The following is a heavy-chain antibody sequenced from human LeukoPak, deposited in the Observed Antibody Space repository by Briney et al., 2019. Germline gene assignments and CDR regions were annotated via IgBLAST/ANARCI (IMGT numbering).Heavy chain of an antibody. CDR3: ARALSSGWYFYYYGMDV. Sequence: SETLSLTCAVYGGSFSGYYWSWIRQPPGKGLEWIGEINHSGSTNYNPSLKSRVTISVDTSKNQFSLKLSSVTAADTAVYYCARALSSGWYFYYYGMDVWGQGTTVTVSS. CDR1: GGSFSGYY. D-gene: IGHD6-19*01. CDR2: INHSGST. V-gene: IGHV4-34*01. J-gene: IGHJ6*02.